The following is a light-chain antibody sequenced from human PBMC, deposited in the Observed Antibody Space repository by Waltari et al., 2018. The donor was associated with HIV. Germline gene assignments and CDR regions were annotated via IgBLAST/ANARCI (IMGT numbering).Light chain of an antibody. J-gene: IGLJ2*01. Sequence: QSALTQPPSASGSPGQSVTISCTGTSSDVGGYNYVSWYQQHPGKAPKLMIYEVTKRPSGVSNRFSGSKSGNTASLTISGLQAEDEADYYCCSYAGSHTFVVFGGGTKLTVL. CDR3: CSYAGSHTFVV. CDR2: EVT. CDR1: SSDVGGYNY. V-gene: IGLV2-8*01.